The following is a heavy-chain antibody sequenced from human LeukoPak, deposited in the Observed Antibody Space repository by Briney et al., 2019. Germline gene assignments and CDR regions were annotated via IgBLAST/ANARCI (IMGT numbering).Heavy chain of an antibody. J-gene: IGHJ6*03. V-gene: IGHV4-4*07. Sequence: SETLSLTCTVSGGSISSYYWSWIRQPAGKGLEWIGRIYTSGSTNHNPSLKSRVTISVDKSKNQFSLKLSSVTAADTAVYYCARGYGSGSYSSSYYYYMDVWGKRTTVTVPS. CDR2: IYTSGST. CDR3: ARGYGSGSYSSSYYYYMDV. CDR1: GGSISSYY. D-gene: IGHD3-10*01.